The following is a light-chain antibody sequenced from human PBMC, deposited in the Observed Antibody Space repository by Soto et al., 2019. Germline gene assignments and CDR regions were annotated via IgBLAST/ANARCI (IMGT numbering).Light chain of an antibody. CDR2: GAS. Sequence: EIVLTQSPGTLSLSPGARATLSCRASQSVSSSYLAWYQQKPGQAPRLLIYGASSRATGIPDRFSDSGSGTDFTLTISRLEPEDFAVYYCQQYGSSPFTFGPGTKVDIK. CDR1: QSVSSSY. CDR3: QQYGSSPFT. J-gene: IGKJ3*01. V-gene: IGKV3-20*01.